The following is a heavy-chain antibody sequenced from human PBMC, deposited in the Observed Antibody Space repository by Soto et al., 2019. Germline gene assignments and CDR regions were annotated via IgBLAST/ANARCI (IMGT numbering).Heavy chain of an antibody. V-gene: IGHV1-69*12. Sequence: QVQLVQSGAEVKKPGSSVKVSCKASGGTFSSYAISWVRQAPGQGLEWMGGIIPIFGTANYAQKFQGRVTITADESTSTAYMELSSLRSEDTAVYYCARDGNGDYSPFYYYGMDVWDQGTTVTVSS. CDR1: GGTFSSYA. CDR2: IIPIFGTA. D-gene: IGHD4-17*01. CDR3: ARDGNGDYSPFYYYGMDV. J-gene: IGHJ6*02.